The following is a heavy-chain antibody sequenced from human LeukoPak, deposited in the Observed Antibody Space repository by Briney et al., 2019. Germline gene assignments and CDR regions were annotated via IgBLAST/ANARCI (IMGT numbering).Heavy chain of an antibody. CDR1: GDSMCRSR. CDR3: AREMEEDYFFDL. CDR2: ISYSVTP. J-gene: IGHJ2*01. D-gene: IGHD3-10*01. V-gene: IGHV4-59*01. Sequence: SETLSLTCLVSGDSMCRSRWWRFHQKPEKALELIGSISYSVTPRYSPSLKSRLLISVDRSENRVSLRLNSATAADTAVYYCAREMEEDYFFDLWGRGTLITVSS.